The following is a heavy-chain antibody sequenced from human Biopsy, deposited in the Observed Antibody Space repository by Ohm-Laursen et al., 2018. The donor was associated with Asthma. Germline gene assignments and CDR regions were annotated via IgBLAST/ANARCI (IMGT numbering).Heavy chain of an antibody. D-gene: IGHD4-17*01. V-gene: IGHV1-69*13. J-gene: IGHJ6*02. CDR1: GDSFSNYA. CDR2: LIPVLGTP. CDR3: AREVSTADYGFYYFAMDV. Sequence: SVKVSCKVSGDSFSNYAISWVRQAPGQGLEWMGGLIPVLGTPDHAQMFEGRVTITADESTSPAYMELSSLRSEDSAVYYCAREVSTADYGFYYFAMDVWGQGTTVTVSS.